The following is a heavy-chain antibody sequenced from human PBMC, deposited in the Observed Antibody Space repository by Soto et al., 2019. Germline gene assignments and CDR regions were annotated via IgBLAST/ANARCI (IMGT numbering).Heavy chain of an antibody. J-gene: IGHJ6*02. V-gene: IGHV1-18*01. CDR3: AKNGQPPYYYYGLDV. Sequence: QGQLVQSGGDVKKPGASVKVSCKASGYTFSRYGISWVRQAPGQGLEWMGWISGYNGDTNYAQKFQGRVTMTIDTSTTTAYMELRSLTSDDTAIYYCAKNGQPPYYYYGLDVWGQGTTVSVSS. D-gene: IGHD2-8*01. CDR1: GYTFSRYG. CDR2: ISGYNGDT.